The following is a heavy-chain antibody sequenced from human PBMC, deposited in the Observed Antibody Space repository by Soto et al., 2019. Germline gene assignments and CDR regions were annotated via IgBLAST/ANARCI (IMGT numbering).Heavy chain of an antibody. CDR1: GFTFSSHG. V-gene: IGHV3-23*01. CDR2: ITGSGRNT. CDR3: ARDPGGFGLLRAFDI. J-gene: IGHJ3*02. D-gene: IGHD3-3*01. Sequence: GGSLRLSCATSGFTFSSHGMSWVRQAPGKGLDWVSGITGSGRNTYYSDSVKGRFTISRDNSKNTLFLQMNSLRAEDTAVYYCARDPGGFGLLRAFDIWGQGTMVTVSS.